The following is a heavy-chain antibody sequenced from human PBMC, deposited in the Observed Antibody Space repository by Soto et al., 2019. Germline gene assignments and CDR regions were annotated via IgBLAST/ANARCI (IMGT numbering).Heavy chain of an antibody. Sequence: QVHLVESGGGVVQPGRSLRLTCAASGFTLSSYAMHWVRQAPGKGLEWVAVISYDGSNKYYADSVKGRFTISRDNSKNTLYLQMNSLRAEDTAVYYCARGMPPWGSSPALGYWGQGTLVTVSS. J-gene: IGHJ4*02. CDR2: ISYDGSNK. D-gene: IGHD3-16*01. V-gene: IGHV3-30-3*01. CDR1: GFTLSSYA. CDR3: ARGMPPWGSSPALGY.